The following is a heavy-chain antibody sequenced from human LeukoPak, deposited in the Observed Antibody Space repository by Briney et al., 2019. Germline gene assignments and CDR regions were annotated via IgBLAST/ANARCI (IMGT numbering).Heavy chain of an antibody. J-gene: IGHJ5*02. V-gene: IGHV5-51*01. CDR1: GYSFTNYW. Sequence: GESLKISCQGFGYSFTNYWIGWVRQVPGKGMEWMGVIYPGDFRVRYNPSFQGQVTISADKSINTAYLQWVSLKASDTAMYYCAYRDLTSTWSLPWGQGTLVTVSS. CDR3: AYRDLTSTWSLP. CDR2: IYPGDFRV. D-gene: IGHD6-13*01.